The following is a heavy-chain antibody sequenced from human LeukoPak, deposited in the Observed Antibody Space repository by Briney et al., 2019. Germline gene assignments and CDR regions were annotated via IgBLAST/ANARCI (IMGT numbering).Heavy chain of an antibody. V-gene: IGHV4-38-2*02. CDR2: IYHSGST. D-gene: IGHD2-15*01. Sequence: SETLSLTCTVSGYSISSGYYWGWIRQPPGKGLEWIGSIYHSGSTSYNPSLKSRVTISVDTSKNQFSLKLSSVTAADTTVYYCARGPYCSGGTCYSTGRYFDLWGRGTLVTVSS. CDR3: ARGPYCSGGTCYSTGRYFDL. CDR1: GYSISSGYY. J-gene: IGHJ2*01.